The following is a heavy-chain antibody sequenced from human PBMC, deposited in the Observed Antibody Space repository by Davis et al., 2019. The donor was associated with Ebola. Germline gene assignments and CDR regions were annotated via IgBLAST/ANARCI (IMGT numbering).Heavy chain of an antibody. Sequence: GESLKISCVVSGFTFKHNGMSWVRQAPGKGLEWLSSISGSGSSTYYTGSVRGRFTISRDNSNDTVYLQMDSLRVEDTATYYCARRARVAAVGYSDYWGQGALVTVSS. D-gene: IGHD6-19*01. CDR3: ARRARVAAVGYSDY. J-gene: IGHJ4*02. CDR1: GFTFKHNG. CDR2: ISGSGSST. V-gene: IGHV3-23*01.